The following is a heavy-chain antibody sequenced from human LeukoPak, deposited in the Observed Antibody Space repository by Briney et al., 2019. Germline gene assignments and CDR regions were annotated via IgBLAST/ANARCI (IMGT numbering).Heavy chain of an antibody. D-gene: IGHD2-2*02. Sequence: SETLSLTCTVSGGSISSSKYYWGWIRQPPGKGLEWIGSIYYSGSTYYNPSLKSRVTISVDTSKNQFSLKLSSVTAADTAVYYCARHRSVWCSSTSCYTTRVRLYRYFDLWGRGTLVTVSS. J-gene: IGHJ2*01. V-gene: IGHV4-39*01. CDR2: IYYSGST. CDR1: GGSISSSKYY. CDR3: ARHRSVWCSSTSCYTTRVRLYRYFDL.